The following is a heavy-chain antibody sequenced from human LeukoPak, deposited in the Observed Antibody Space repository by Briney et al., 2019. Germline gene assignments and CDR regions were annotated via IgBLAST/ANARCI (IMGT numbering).Heavy chain of an antibody. CDR3: ARDDYRGVTNFDP. D-gene: IGHD3-10*01. V-gene: IGHV4-59*01. CDR2: ISYTGST. CDR1: GGSISPYF. Sequence: SETLSLTCTVSGGSISPYFWSWMRQTPGKGLGWIGYISYTGSTNYNPALKSRVTISVDTSKNQFSLQLTSVTAADTAVYYCARDDYRGVTNFDPWGQGTLVTVSS. J-gene: IGHJ5*02.